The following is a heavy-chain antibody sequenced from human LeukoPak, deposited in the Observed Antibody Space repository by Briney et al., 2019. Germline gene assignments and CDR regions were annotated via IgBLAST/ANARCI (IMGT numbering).Heavy chain of an antibody. D-gene: IGHD3-10*01. Sequence: GGSLRLSCAASGFTFSSYAMSWVRQAPGKGLEWGSTISGSGGSTYYADSVKGRFTISRDNSKNTLYLQMNSLRAEDTAVYYCAKPRLGGLWGAFDIWGQGILVTVSS. CDR3: AKPRLGGLWGAFDI. V-gene: IGHV3-23*01. J-gene: IGHJ3*02. CDR2: ISGSGGST. CDR1: GFTFSSYA.